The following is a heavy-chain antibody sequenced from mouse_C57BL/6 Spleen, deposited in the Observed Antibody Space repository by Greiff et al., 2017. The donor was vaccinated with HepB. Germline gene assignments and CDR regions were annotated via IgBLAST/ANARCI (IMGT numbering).Heavy chain of an antibody. Sequence: EVHLVESGGGLVKPGGSLKLSCAASGFTFSDYGMHWVRQAPEKGLEWVAYISSGSSTIYYADTVKGRFTISRDNAKNTLFLQMTSLRSEDTAMYYCARDLLEYFDYWGQGTTLTVSS. CDR3: ARDLLEYFDY. CDR2: ISSGSSTI. CDR1: GFTFSDYG. J-gene: IGHJ2*01. D-gene: IGHD2-1*01. V-gene: IGHV5-17*01.